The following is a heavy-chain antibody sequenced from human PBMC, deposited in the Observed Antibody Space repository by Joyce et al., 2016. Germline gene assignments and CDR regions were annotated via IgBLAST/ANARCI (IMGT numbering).Heavy chain of an antibody. CDR3: PSVIASIDFDY. CDR1: GFTFSNYA. V-gene: IGHV3-30*04. J-gene: IGHJ4*02. Sequence: QVQLVESGGGVVQPGRSLRLSCEASGFTFSNYAVHWVRQAPGKGLDWMAVISDNGSNKYYANSVRGRLSISRDNSKNTLYLQMNSLRPEDTAVYYCPSVIASIDFDYWGQGTLVTVSS. D-gene: IGHD2-15*01. CDR2: ISDNGSNK.